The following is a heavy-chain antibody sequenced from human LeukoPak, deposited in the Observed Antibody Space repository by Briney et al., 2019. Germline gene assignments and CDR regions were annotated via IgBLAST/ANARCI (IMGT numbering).Heavy chain of an antibody. Sequence: PSQTLSLTCTVSGDSISSGDYYWSWIRQPPGKGLEWIGYIYYSGSTYYNPSLKSRVTISVDTSKNQFSLKLSSVTAADTAVYYCARDGARAYGMDVWGQGTTVTVSS. J-gene: IGHJ6*02. D-gene: IGHD3-16*01. CDR3: ARDGARAYGMDV. V-gene: IGHV4-30-4*01. CDR2: IYYSGST. CDR1: GDSISSGDYY.